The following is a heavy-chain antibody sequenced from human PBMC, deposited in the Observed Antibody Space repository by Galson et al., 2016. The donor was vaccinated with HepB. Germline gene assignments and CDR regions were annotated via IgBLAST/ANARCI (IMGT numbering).Heavy chain of an antibody. Sequence: SLRLSCAASGFNFSSYAMHWVRQAPGKGLEWVAVISYDGSNKYYADSVKGRFTISRDNSKNTLYLQMKSLRAEDTAVYYCASPGGPDIVVVPAFFDWGQGTLVTVSS. J-gene: IGHJ4*02. D-gene: IGHD2-2*01. CDR2: ISYDGSNK. V-gene: IGHV3-30*04. CDR1: GFNFSSYA. CDR3: ASPGGPDIVVVPAFFD.